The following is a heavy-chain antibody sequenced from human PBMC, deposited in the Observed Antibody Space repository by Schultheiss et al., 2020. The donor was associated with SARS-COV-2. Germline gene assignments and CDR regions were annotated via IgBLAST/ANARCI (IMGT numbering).Heavy chain of an antibody. CDR1: GFTFSSYD. J-gene: IGHJ5*02. D-gene: IGHD1-26*01. V-gene: IGHV3-13*01. CDR2: IGTAGDT. CDR3: ARDWESRLFDP. Sequence: GGSLRLSCAASGFTFSSYDMHWVRQATGKGLEWVSAIGTAGDTYYPGSVKGRFTISRENAKNTLYLQMNSLRAEDTAVYYCARDWESRLFDPWGQGTLVTVSS.